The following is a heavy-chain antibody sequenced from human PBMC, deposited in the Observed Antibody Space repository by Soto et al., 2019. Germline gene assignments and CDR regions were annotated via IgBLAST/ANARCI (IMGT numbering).Heavy chain of an antibody. D-gene: IGHD3-10*01. J-gene: IGHJ6*02. CDR1: GFTFSSYE. CDR2: ISSSGSTI. Sequence: EVQLVESGGGLVQPGGSLRLSCAASGFTFSSYEMNWVHQAPGKGLEWVSYISSSGSTIYYADSVKGRFTISRDNAKNSLYLQMNSLRAEDTAVYYCASRVLRNGSNYYYYYGMDVWGQGTTVTVSS. CDR3: ASRVLRNGSNYYYYYGMDV. V-gene: IGHV3-48*03.